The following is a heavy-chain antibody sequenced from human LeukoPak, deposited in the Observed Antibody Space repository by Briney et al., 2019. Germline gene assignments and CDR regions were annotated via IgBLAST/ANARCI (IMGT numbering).Heavy chain of an antibody. V-gene: IGHV3-11*01. CDR3: ARGVPDYYDSSGYYYVPLSIPFFDY. D-gene: IGHD3-22*01. CDR2: ISSSGSTI. J-gene: IGHJ4*02. CDR1: GFTFSDYY. Sequence: PGGSLRLSCAASGFTFSDYYMSWIRQAPGKGLEWVSYISSSGSTIYYADSVKGRFTISRDNAKNSLYLQMNSLRAEDTAVYYCARGVPDYYDSSGYYYVPLSIPFFDYWGQGTLVTVSS.